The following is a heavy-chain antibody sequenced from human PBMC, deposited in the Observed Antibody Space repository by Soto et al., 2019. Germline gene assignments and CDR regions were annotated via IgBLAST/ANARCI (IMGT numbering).Heavy chain of an antibody. CDR3: ARDTSGWSLNFLDV. CDR2: INHGGGSA. Sequence: QVDLVQSGAEVKKPGASVTISCKASGSAITRYYIHWVRQAPGRGLEWMGIINHGGGSASYAQKFQDRVTIDKDTATGTVYMDLRSLRTEVTAVYYCARDTSGWSLNFLDVWGQGTTVNVSS. J-gene: IGHJ6*02. D-gene: IGHD6-19*01. V-gene: IGHV1-46*01. CDR1: GSAITRYY.